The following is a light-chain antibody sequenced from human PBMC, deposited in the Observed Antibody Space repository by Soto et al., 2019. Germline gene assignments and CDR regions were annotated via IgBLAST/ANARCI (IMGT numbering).Light chain of an antibody. J-gene: IGKJ1*01. CDR1: QSVSSN. CDR2: GAS. V-gene: IGKV3-11*01. Sequence: EIMMTQSPSTLSVSPGERATLSCRASQSVSSNLAWYQQKPGQAPRLLIYGASSRATGIPARFSGSGSGTDFTLTISSLEPEDFAVYFCQQRSNWPTFGQGTKVDI. CDR3: QQRSNWPT.